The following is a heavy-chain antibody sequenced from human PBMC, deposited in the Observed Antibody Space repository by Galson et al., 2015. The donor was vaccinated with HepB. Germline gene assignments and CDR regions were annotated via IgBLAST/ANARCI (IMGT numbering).Heavy chain of an antibody. Sequence: SVKVSCKVSGYTLTELSMHRVRQAPGKGLEWMGGFDPEDGETIYAQKFQGRVTMTEDTSTDTAYMELSSLRSEDTAVYYCATDVVGATDRFDYWGQGTLVTVSS. CDR3: ATDVVGATDRFDY. CDR1: GYTLTELS. D-gene: IGHD1-26*01. V-gene: IGHV1-24*01. CDR2: FDPEDGET. J-gene: IGHJ4*02.